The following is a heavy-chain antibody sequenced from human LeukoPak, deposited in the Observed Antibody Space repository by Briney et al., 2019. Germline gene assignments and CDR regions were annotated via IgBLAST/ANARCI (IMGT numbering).Heavy chain of an antibody. V-gene: IGHV4-39*01. CDR3: ARQRPYNSVWYMDY. Sequence: PSDTLSLPCSVSGDSISSRSYYGGWIRQPPGKGLEWIETIYYSGNTYYNPSLKSRVTLSVDTAKNQFSLMLSAVTAADTAVYYCARQRPYNSVWYMDYWGQGTLVTVSS. CDR1: GDSISSRSYY. J-gene: IGHJ4*02. D-gene: IGHD6-19*01. CDR2: IYYSGNT.